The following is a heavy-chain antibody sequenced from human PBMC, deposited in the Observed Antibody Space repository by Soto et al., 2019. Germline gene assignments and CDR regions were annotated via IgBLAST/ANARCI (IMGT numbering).Heavy chain of an antibody. CDR2: IYSGGTT. Sequence: PGGSLRLSCTASGFTVSSNYMSWVRQAPGKGLEWVSVIYSGGTTYYADSVKGRCTISRDNSKNTLYLQMNSLRAEDTAVYYCARGGSASGGYYYYVMDVWGQGTTVTVSS. J-gene: IGHJ6*02. CDR1: GFTVSSNY. CDR3: ARGGSASGGYYYYVMDV. V-gene: IGHV3-66*01. D-gene: IGHD3-16*01.